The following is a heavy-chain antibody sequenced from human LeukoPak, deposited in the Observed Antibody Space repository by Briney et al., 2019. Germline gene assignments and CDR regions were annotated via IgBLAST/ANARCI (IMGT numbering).Heavy chain of an antibody. J-gene: IGHJ5*02. CDR3: ARLLRPPPGSGYMNWFDP. D-gene: IGHD3-22*01. CDR2: IRPTSEGGTT. V-gene: IGHV3-15*01. Sequence: AGGSLRLSCAASGFSFSNAWMSWVRQSVGKGLEWVGRIRPTSEGGTTDYGAPMHGRVTISREDSKDMLYLQMDTLEAEDTGVYYCARLLRPPPGSGYMNWFDPWGPGTLVTVSS. CDR1: GFSFSNAW.